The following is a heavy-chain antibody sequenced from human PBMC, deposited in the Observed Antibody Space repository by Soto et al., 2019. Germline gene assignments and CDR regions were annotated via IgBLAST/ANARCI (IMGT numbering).Heavy chain of an antibody. CDR3: AKGYCSRTSCYNGYYYYGMDV. CDR1: GFTFSSYA. Sequence: PGGSLRLSCAASGFTFSSYAMSWVRQAPGKGLEWVSAISVSGGSTYYADSVKGRFTISRDNSKNTLYLQMNSLRAEDTAVYYCAKGYCSRTSCYNGYYYYGMDVWGQGATVTVSS. D-gene: IGHD2-2*02. CDR2: ISVSGGST. V-gene: IGHV3-23*01. J-gene: IGHJ6*02.